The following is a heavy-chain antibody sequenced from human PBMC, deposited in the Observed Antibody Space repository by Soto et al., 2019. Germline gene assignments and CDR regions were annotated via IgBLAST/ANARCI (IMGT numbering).Heavy chain of an antibody. V-gene: IGHV1-69*01. J-gene: IGHJ4*02. Sequence: QVQLVQSGAEVKKPGSSVKVSCKASGGTFSSYAISWVRQAPGQGLEWMGGSIPIFGTANYAQKFQGRVTITADESTSTAYLELSSLIAADPAVYYCSSGWWYSNYNWYCVQGTLVTVSA. CDR2: SIPIFGTA. CDR1: GGTFSSYA. CDR3: SSGWWYSNYNWY. D-gene: IGHD4-4*01.